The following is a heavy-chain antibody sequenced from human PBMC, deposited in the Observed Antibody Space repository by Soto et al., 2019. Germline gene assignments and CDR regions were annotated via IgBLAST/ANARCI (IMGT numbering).Heavy chain of an antibody. CDR2: FIPIFGTA. J-gene: IGHJ6*02. CDR1: GGTFSSYA. Sequence: QVQLVQSGAEVKKPGSSVKVSCKASGGTFSSYAISWVRQAPGQGLEWMGGFIPIFGTADYAQRFQGRVTISADDSTSTAYMELSSLRSEDTAVYYCARQGSNEYYYYGMDVWGQGTTVTVSS. D-gene: IGHD3-10*01. V-gene: IGHV1-69*12. CDR3: ARQGSNEYYYYGMDV.